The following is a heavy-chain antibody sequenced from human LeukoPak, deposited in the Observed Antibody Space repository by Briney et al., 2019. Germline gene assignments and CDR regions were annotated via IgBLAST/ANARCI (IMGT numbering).Heavy chain of an antibody. Sequence: GASVKVSCKASGYTFTSYGISWVRQAPRQGLEWMGWISAYNGNTNYAQKLQGRVTMTTDTSTSTAYMELRSLRSDDTAVYYCAREGSNTMVRGVINYWGQGTLVTVSS. D-gene: IGHD3-10*01. CDR3: AREGSNTMVRGVINY. CDR1: GYTFTSYG. V-gene: IGHV1-18*01. J-gene: IGHJ4*02. CDR2: ISAYNGNT.